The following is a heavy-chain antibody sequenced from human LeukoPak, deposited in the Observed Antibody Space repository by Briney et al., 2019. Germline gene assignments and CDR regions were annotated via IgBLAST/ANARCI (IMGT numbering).Heavy chain of an antibody. CDR1: GFTFSSYG. J-gene: IGHJ4*02. CDR2: ISYDGSNK. V-gene: IGHV3-30*03. CDR3: ARDLNRGLRDY. D-gene: IGHD2/OR15-2a*01. Sequence: PGGSLRLSCAASGFTFSSYGMHWVRQAPGKGLEWVAVISYDGSNKYYADSVKGRFTISRDNSKNSLYLQMNSLRAEDTAVYYCARDLNRGLRDYWGQGTLVTVSS.